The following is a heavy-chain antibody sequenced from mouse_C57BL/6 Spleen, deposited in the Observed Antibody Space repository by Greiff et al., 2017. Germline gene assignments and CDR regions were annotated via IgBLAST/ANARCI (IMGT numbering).Heavy chain of an antibody. J-gene: IGHJ3*01. D-gene: IGHD2-4*01. CDR2: IYPGSGST. CDR1: GYTFTSYW. V-gene: IGHV1-55*01. CDR3: ARGNYDYDEGFAY. Sequence: QVQLKQPGAELVKPGASVKMSCKASGYTFTSYWITWVKQRPGQGLEWIGDIYPGSGSTNYNEKLKSKATLTVDTSSSTAYMQLSSLTSEDSAVYYCARGNYDYDEGFAYWGQGTLVTVSA.